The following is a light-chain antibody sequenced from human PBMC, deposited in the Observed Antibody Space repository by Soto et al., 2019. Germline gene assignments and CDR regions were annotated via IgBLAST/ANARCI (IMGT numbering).Light chain of an antibody. CDR1: QSVRSN. CDR3: QQRSNWPWT. J-gene: IGKJ1*01. CDR2: DAS. V-gene: IGKV3-11*01. Sequence: EIVLTQSPATLSLSPGERATLSCRASQSVRSNLAWYQQKPGQAPRLLIYDASNRATGIPGRFSGSGSGTDFTLTISNLEPEDFAVYYCQQRSNWPWTLGQGAKVEIK.